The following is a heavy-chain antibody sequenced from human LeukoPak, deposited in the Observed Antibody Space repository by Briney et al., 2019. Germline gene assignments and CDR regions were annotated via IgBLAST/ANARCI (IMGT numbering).Heavy chain of an antibody. CDR3: AREGPSGQDWYAFDF. CDR2: MYFNSGAT. J-gene: IGHJ3*01. Sequence: ASVKVSFKSSGFSFTFYYVQWVRQAPGQGLEWVGWMYFNSGATRYAPKVQDRVTMTRDTSISTAYMELSSLRADDTAMYFCAREGPSGQDWYAFDFWGQETMVTVSS. V-gene: IGHV1-2*02. CDR1: GFSFTFYY. D-gene: IGHD5-12*01.